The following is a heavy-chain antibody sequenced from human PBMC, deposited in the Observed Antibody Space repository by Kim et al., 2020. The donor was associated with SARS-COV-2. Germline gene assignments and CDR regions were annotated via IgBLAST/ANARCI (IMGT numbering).Heavy chain of an antibody. CDR1: GYTFTSYY. D-gene: IGHD1-26*01. CDR2: INPSGGST. V-gene: IGHV1-46*01. J-gene: IGHJ4*02. Sequence: ASVKVSCKASGYTFTSYYIHWVRQAPGQGLEWMGIINPSGGSTSYAQKFQGRVTMTRDTSTSTVYMELSSLRSDDTAVYYCARDRGSYYYFDYWGQGTLVTVSS. CDR3: ARDRGSYYYFDY.